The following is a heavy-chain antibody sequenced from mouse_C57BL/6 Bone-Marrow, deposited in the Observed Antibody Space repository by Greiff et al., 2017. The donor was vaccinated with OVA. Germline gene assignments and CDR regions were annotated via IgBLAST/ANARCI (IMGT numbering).Heavy chain of an antibody. J-gene: IGHJ1*03. CDR3: ARGGVTAWYFDV. Sequence: QVQLKQPGAELVRPGSSVKLSCKASGYTFTSYWMHWVKQRPIQGLEWIGNIDPSDSETHYNQKFKDKATLTVDKSSSTAYMQLSSLTSEDSAVYYCARGGVTAWYFDVWGTGTTVTVSS. CDR2: IDPSDSET. D-gene: IGHD1-2*01. V-gene: IGHV1-52*01. CDR1: GYTFTSYW.